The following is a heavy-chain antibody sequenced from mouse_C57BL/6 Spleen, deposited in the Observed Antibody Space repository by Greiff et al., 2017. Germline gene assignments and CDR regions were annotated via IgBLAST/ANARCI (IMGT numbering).Heavy chain of an antibody. CDR1: GFTFSSDG. V-gene: IGHV5-6*01. J-gene: IGHJ3*01. CDR3: ARHGGTEGFAY. Sequence: DVHLVESGGGLVKPGGSLKLSCAASGFTFSSDGMSWVRQTPDKRLEWVATISSGGSYTYYPDSVKGRITISRDNAKNTLYLQMSSLKSEDTAMYYCARHGGTEGFAYWGQGTLVTVSA. D-gene: IGHD3-3*01. CDR2: ISSGGSYT.